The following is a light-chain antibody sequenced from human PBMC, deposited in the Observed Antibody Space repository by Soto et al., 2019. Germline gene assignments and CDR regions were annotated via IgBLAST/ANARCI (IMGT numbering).Light chain of an antibody. CDR1: QGIGND. Sequence: AIQMAQSPSSLSASVGDRVTITCRASQGIGNDVGWFQQKPGKAPKLLIYAAATLQSGVPSRFSGSRSGTDFTLTISSLQPEDFATYYCLQDNNFPLTFGGGTKVEIK. CDR2: AAA. J-gene: IGKJ4*01. V-gene: IGKV1-6*02. CDR3: LQDNNFPLT.